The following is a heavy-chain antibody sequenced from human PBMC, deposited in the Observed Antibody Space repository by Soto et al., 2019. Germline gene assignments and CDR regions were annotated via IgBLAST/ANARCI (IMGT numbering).Heavy chain of an antibody. J-gene: IGHJ4*02. CDR3: ARGSYYSGWSDY. V-gene: IGHV1-18*01. D-gene: IGHD6-19*01. Sequence: QVQLVQSGAEVKKPGASVKVSCKASGYIFTDYGVTWVRQAPGXXPEWMGWISTYKDNTNYSHKLQDRVTMTTDTSTSTAYMEXRXLKSXXTAVYYCARGSYYSGWSDYWGQGTLVTVSS. CDR2: ISTYKDNT. CDR1: GYIFTDYG.